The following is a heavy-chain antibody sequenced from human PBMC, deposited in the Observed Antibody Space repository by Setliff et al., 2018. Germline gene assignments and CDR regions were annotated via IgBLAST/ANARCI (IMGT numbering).Heavy chain of an antibody. V-gene: IGHV1-69*08. Sequence: SVKVSCKASGGSFSSYTISWVRQAPGQGLEWMGRFIPMEGRADYAQNFQGRVTIIADKSTSTVYMELSSLRSEDTAVYYCARDDSSGYHTTYFDYWGQGTLVTVSS. CDR3: ARDDSSGYHTTYFDY. D-gene: IGHD3-22*01. J-gene: IGHJ4*02. CDR1: GGSFSSYT. CDR2: FIPMEGRA.